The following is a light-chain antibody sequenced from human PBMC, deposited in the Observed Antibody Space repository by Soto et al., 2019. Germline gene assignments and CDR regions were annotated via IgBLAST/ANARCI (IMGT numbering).Light chain of an antibody. Sequence: DIQMTQSPSSLSASVGDRVTITCRASQRISNSVNWYQQKPGKVPKLLVSATSRLQSGVPSRFIGSGSGTDFTLTITSLQPEDFASYYCQQGYSTPADTFGQGTKLEIK. CDR2: ATS. CDR1: QRISNS. CDR3: QQGYSTPADT. V-gene: IGKV1-39*01. J-gene: IGKJ2*01.